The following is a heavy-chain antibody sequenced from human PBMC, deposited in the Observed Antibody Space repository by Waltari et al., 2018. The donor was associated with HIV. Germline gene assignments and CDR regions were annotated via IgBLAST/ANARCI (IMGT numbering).Heavy chain of an antibody. V-gene: IGHV1-46*01. J-gene: IGHJ6*02. D-gene: IGHD3-10*01. CDR2: IDPRGGST. Sequence: QVHLVQSGAEVKRPGASVKVSCKASENIFASSYIQWLRQAPGQGPEWMGLIDPRGGSTSYAQKFQDRITITRDTSTRTVYMELSSLRPEDTAVYFCARHRFGDGPEMDVWGQGTTVSVSS. CDR3: ARHRFGDGPEMDV. CDR1: ENIFASSY.